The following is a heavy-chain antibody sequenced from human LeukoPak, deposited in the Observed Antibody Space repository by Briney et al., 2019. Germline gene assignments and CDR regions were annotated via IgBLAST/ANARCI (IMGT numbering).Heavy chain of an antibody. CDR1: GYTFTSYG. D-gene: IGHD3-10*01. CDR2: ISAYNGNT. CDR3: ARPMVRSLYYYGMDV. J-gene: IGHJ6*04. Sequence: ASVKVSCKASGYTFTSYGISWVRQAPGQGLEWMGWISAYNGNTNYAQKLQGRVTMTADTSTCTAYMELRSLRSDDTAVYYCARPMVRSLYYYGMDVWGKGTTVTVSS. V-gene: IGHV1-18*04.